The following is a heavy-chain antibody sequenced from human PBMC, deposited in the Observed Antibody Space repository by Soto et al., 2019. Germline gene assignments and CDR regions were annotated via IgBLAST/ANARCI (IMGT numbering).Heavy chain of an antibody. J-gene: IGHJ4*02. V-gene: IGHV1-69*04. D-gene: IGHD3-3*01. CDR1: GCTFSSYT. Sequence: SVKVSCKASGCTFSSYTISWVRQAPGQGLEWMGRIIPILGIANYAQKFQGRVTITADKSTSTAYMELSSLRSEDTAVYYCARDLITIFGVVTWGQGTLVTVSS. CDR2: IIPILGIA. CDR3: ARDLITIFGVVT.